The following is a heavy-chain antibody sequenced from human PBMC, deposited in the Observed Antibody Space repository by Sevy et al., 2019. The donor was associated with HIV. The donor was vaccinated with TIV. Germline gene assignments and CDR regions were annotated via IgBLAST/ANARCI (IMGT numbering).Heavy chain of an antibody. CDR2: IGTAGDT. Sequence: GGSLRLSCAASGFTFSRYDMHWVRQATGKGLEWVSSIGTAGDTYYPGSVKGRFTISRENVKKSLYLQMNSLRDGDTAVYYCARGTRYSGSYYLGDDAFDIWGQGTMVTVSS. V-gene: IGHV3-13*01. J-gene: IGHJ3*02. CDR3: ARGTRYSGSYYLGDDAFDI. CDR1: GFTFSRYD. D-gene: IGHD1-26*01.